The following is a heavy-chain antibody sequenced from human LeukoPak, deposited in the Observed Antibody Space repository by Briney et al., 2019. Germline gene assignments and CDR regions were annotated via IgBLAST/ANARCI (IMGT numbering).Heavy chain of an antibody. CDR1: GGSISGSSYY. J-gene: IGHJ4*02. Sequence: ETLSLTCTVSGGSISGSSYYWGWIRQPPGKGLEWVSGISGSGDNTYYADSVKGRSTISRDNSKNTLYLQMNSLRAEDTAVYYCAKVGTGYISGWYDWYFDYWGQGTLVTVSS. V-gene: IGHV3-23*01. D-gene: IGHD6-19*01. CDR3: AKVGTGYISGWYDWYFDY. CDR2: ISGSGDNT.